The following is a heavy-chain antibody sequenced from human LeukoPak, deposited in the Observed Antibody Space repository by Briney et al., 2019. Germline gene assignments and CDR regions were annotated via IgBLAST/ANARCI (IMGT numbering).Heavy chain of an antibody. J-gene: IGHJ4*02. D-gene: IGHD2-15*01. CDR1: GFTFSSYE. Sequence: GGSLRLSCAASGFTFSSYEMNWVRQAPGKGLEWVSYISSSGSTIYYADSVKGRFTISRDNAKNSLYLQMNSLRAEDTAVYYCARGQVVAAFDYWGQGILVTVSS. CDR3: ARGQVVAAFDY. V-gene: IGHV3-48*03. CDR2: ISSSGSTI.